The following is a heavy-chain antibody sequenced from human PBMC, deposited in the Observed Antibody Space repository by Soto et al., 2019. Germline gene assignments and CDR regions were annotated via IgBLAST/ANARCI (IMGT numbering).Heavy chain of an antibody. Sequence: QLQLQESGPGLVRPSETLSLTCTVSGDSISSSRSSSYYWGWIRQTPGKGLEWIGHIYYTGNTYYNPSLKSRVTISVDTSKNQFSLKVTSVTAADTAVFYCARHAGIAATIDYWGQGSLVTVSS. D-gene: IGHD5-12*01. CDR2: IYYTGNT. CDR1: GDSISSSRSSSYY. V-gene: IGHV4-39*01. J-gene: IGHJ4*02. CDR3: ARHAGIAATIDY.